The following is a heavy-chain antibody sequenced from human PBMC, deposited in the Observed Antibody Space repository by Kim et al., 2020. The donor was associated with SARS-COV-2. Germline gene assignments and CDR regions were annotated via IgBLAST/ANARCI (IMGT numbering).Heavy chain of an antibody. Sequence: EFQGRITMTRDTSTSTVYMELSSLRSEDTAVYYCATVDSSGYYGSRFDYWGQGTLVTVSS. D-gene: IGHD3-22*01. CDR3: ATVDSSGYYGSRFDY. V-gene: IGHV1-46*01. J-gene: IGHJ4*02.